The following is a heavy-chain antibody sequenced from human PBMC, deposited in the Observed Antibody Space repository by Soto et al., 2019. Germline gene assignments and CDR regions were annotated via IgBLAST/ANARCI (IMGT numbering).Heavy chain of an antibody. D-gene: IGHD2-2*02. CDR3: ARDRESPAGIVVVPAAIRAYYYYGMDV. Sequence: SETLSLTCTVSGGSVSTYYWTWIRQPVGKGLEWIGRVYTSGSTNYNPSLNSRVTMSVDTSKNQFSLTLSSVTAADTAVYYCARDRESPAGIVVVPAAIRAYYYYGMDVWCQGTTVTVSS. CDR2: VYTSGST. V-gene: IGHV4-4*07. CDR1: GGSVSTYY. J-gene: IGHJ6*02.